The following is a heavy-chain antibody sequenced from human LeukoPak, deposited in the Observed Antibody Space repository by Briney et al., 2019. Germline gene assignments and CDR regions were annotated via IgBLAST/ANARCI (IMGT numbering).Heavy chain of an antibody. V-gene: IGHV1-2*02. D-gene: IGHD3-9*01. CDR2: INPNSGGT. J-gene: IGHJ4*02. CDR3: ARGVGGNARWRNFDWSKKIPMRDYFDC. CDR1: GYSFSGYY. Sequence: GASVKVSCKAYGYSFSGYYIYWLRQAPGQGLEWMGWINPNSGGTKYAEKFLGRVTMTRDTSMQTVYMELSGLKSDDTAVYYCARGVGGNARWRNFDWSKKIPMRDYFDCWGQGTLVTVSS.